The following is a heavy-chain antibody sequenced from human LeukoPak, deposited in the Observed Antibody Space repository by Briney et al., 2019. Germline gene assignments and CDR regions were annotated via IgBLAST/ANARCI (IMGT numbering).Heavy chain of an antibody. D-gene: IGHD3-10*02. CDR2: ISAYNGNT. CDR1: GHTFTSYG. V-gene: IGHV1-18*01. CDR3: ARVVLGGLTDPSAH. Sequence: GASVKVSCKASGHTFTSYGISWVRQAPGQGLEWMGWISAYNGNTNYAQKLQGRVTMTTDTSTSTAYMELRSLRSDDTAVYYCARVVLGGLTDPSAHWGQGTLVTVSS. J-gene: IGHJ4*02.